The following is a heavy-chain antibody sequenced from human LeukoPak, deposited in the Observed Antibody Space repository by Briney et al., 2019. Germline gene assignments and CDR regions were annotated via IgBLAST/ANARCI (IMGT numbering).Heavy chain of an antibody. CDR2: IYYSGST. D-gene: IGHD3-10*01. J-gene: IGHJ6*02. CDR3: ARYYGSGSYDLPYYYYGMDV. V-gene: IGHV4-59*01. CDR1: GGSMSSYY. Sequence: PSESLSLTCTVSGGSMSSYYWSWIRQPPGKGLEWIGYIYYSGSTNYNPSLKSRVTISVDTSKNQFSLKLSSVTAADTAVYYCARYYGSGSYDLPYYYYGMDVWGQGTTVTVSS.